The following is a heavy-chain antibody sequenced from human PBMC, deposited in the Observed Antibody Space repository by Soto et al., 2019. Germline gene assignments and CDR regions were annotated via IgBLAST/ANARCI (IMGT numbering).Heavy chain of an antibody. J-gene: IGHJ1*01. CDR1: GGNFSTYA. Sequence: SVKVSCKASGGNFSTYAISWVRQAPGRGLEWMGGIIPIFGRANYAQKFQGRVTITADESTSTAYMELSSLRSEDTAVYYCARVHDRQICSSSWTFQYWGQGTLVTVSS. CDR2: IIPIFGRA. V-gene: IGHV1-69*13. CDR3: ARVHDRQICSSSWTFQY. D-gene: IGHD6-13*01.